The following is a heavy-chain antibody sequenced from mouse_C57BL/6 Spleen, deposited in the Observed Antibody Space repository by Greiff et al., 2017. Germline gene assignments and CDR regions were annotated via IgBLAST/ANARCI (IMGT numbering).Heavy chain of an antibody. D-gene: IGHD2-4*01. V-gene: IGHV14-4*01. Sequence: VQLQQSGAELVRPGASVKLSCTASGFNIKDAYMHWVKQRPEQGLEWIGWIDPENGDTEYASKFQGKATITADTSSNTAYLQLSSLTSEDTAVYYCTLYEDYDYWGQGTTRTVSS. J-gene: IGHJ2*01. CDR1: GFNIKDAY. CDR2: IDPENGDT. CDR3: TLYEDYDY.